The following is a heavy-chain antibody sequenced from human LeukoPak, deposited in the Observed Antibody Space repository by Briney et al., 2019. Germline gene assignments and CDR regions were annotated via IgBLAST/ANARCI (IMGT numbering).Heavy chain of an antibody. Sequence: RSSETLSLTCTVSGASIRSNSFYWGWIRQAPGKGLEWIGTIYYNGDTFYNPSLKSRVTISVDTSKNQFSLKLSSVTAADTAVYYCARGRYYYDSGGYQSPYYYMDVWGKGTTVTVSS. J-gene: IGHJ6*03. CDR3: ARGRYYYDSGGYQSPYYYMDV. D-gene: IGHD3-22*01. CDR2: IYYNGDT. V-gene: IGHV4-39*01. CDR1: GASIRSNSFY.